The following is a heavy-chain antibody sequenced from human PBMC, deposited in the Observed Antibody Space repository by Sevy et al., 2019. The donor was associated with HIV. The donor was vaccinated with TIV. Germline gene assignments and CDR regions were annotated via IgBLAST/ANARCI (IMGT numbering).Heavy chain of an antibody. D-gene: IGHD2-15*01. CDR2: ISAYNGNT. V-gene: IGHV1-18*01. J-gene: IGHJ6*02. CDR1: GYTFTSYG. CDR3: ARGAQYGSGGSCYPIAPAGMDV. Sequence: ASVMVSCKASGYTFTSYGISWVRQAPGQGLEWMGWISAYNGNTNYAQKLQGRVTMTTDTSTSTVYMELRSLRSDDTAVYYCARGAQYGSGGSCYPIAPAGMDVWGQGTTVTVSS.